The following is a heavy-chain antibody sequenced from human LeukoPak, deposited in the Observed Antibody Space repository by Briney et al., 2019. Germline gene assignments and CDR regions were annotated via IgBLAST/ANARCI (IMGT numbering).Heavy chain of an antibody. CDR2: ISGSGGST. CDR3: AKSFLTMIVVVTEYYFDY. V-gene: IGHV3-23*01. J-gene: IGHJ4*02. Sequence: GGSLRLSCAASGFTFSSYAMSWVRQAPGKGLGWVSAISGSGGSTYYADSVKGRFTISRDNSKNTLYLQMNSLRAEDTAVYYCAKSFLTMIVVVTEYYFDYWGQGTLVTVSS. CDR1: GFTFSSYA. D-gene: IGHD3-22*01.